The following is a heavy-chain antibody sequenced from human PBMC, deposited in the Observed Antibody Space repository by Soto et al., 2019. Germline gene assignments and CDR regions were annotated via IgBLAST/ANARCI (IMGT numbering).Heavy chain of an antibody. J-gene: IGHJ4*02. CDR3: ARGVGDILTGDFDY. CDR1: GYTFTGYY. Sequence: QVQLVQSGAEVKKPGASVKVSCKASGYTFTGYYMHWVRQAPGQGLEWMGWINPNSGGTNYAQKLQGWVTMTRDTSISTAYMELSRLRSDDTAVYYCARGVGDILTGDFDYWGQGTLVTVSS. V-gene: IGHV1-2*04. D-gene: IGHD3-9*01. CDR2: INPNSGGT.